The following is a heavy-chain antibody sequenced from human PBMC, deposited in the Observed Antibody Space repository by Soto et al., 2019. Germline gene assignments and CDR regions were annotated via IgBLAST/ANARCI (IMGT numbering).Heavy chain of an antibody. D-gene: IGHD1-26*01. CDR3: VRWETEWHYYYYYGMDV. J-gene: IGHJ6*02. CDR2: ISGYNGNT. CDR1: GYTLTDYG. V-gene: IGHV1-18*04. Sequence: ASVKVSCKASGYTLTDYGVNWVRQAPGQGLEWMGWISGYNGNTKYAQKLQGRVTMTTDTSTSTAYMELRSLRSDDTAVYYCVRWETEWHYYYYYGMDVWGRGTTVTVSS.